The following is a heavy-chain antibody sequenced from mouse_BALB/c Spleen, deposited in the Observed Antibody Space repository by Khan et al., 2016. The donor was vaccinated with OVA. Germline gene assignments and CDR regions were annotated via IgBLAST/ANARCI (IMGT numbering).Heavy chain of an antibody. Sequence: QVRLQQSGAELVKPGASVKLSCKASGYTFTSYYMYWVKQRSGQGLEWIGEINPSDGDTNFNEKFKSKATLTVDKSSSTVYMQLSSLTSEDSAVYYCTRSGYGTFAYWGQGTLVTVSA. J-gene: IGHJ3*01. D-gene: IGHD2-1*01. CDR3: TRSGYGTFAY. CDR1: GYTFTSYY. CDR2: INPSDGDT. V-gene: IGHV1S81*02.